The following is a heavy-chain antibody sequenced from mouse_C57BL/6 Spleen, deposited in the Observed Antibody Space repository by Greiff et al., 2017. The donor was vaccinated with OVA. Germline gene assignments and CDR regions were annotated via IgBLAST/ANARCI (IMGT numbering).Heavy chain of an antibody. CDR2: ISSGGSYT. CDR3: ARRAYDYDGAWFAY. CDR1: GFTFSSYG. D-gene: IGHD2-4*01. Sequence: EVKLVESGGDLVKPGGSLKLSCAASGFTFSSYGMSWVRQTPDKRLEWVATISSGGSYTYYPDSVKGRFTISRDNAKNTLYLQMSSLKSEDTAMYYCARRAYDYDGAWFAYWGQGTLVTVSA. V-gene: IGHV5-6*02. J-gene: IGHJ3*01.